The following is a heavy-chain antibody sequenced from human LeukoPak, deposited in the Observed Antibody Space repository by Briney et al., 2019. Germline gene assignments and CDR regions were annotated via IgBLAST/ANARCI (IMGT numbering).Heavy chain of an antibody. CDR2: IFTGDSAN. D-gene: IGHD6-19*01. J-gene: IGHJ4*02. Sequence: GESLKISCKGSGYSFTTYWTGWVRQMPGKGLELMGIIFTGDSANRYSPSFQGQVIISADKSISTACLQWSSLKASDAAMYYCARQPRYRRGWYSFDYWGQGTLVTVSS. CDR3: ARQPRYRRGWYSFDY. CDR1: GYSFTTYW. V-gene: IGHV5-51*01.